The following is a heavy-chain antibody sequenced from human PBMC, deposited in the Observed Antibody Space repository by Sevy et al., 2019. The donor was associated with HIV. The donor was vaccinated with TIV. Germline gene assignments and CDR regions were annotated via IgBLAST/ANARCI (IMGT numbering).Heavy chain of an antibody. CDR2: ISGSGGST. Sequence: GGSLRLSCAASGFTFSSYAMNWVRQAPGKGLEWVSAISGSGGSTYYADSVKGRFTISRDNSKNTLYLQMNSLRAEDTAVYYCAKAMEVATMSLGCYWGQGTLVTVSS. J-gene: IGHJ4*02. CDR3: AKAMEVATMSLGCY. V-gene: IGHV3-23*01. CDR1: GFTFSSYA. D-gene: IGHD5-12*01.